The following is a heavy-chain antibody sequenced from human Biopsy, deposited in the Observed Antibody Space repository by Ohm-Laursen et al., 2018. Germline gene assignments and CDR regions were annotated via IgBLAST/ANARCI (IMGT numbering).Heavy chain of an antibody. D-gene: IGHD3-10*01. CDR2: IRSKAKSYAT. CDR1: GFTFSASA. J-gene: IGHJ4*02. CDR3: PLEGAGFDN. V-gene: IGHV3-73*01. Sequence: SLRLSCAASGFTFSASAVHWVRQASGKGLEWVGRIRSKAKSYATAYAASVTGRFTISRDDSKNTTYLQMNSLKTEYPAVYYCPLEGAGFDNWGQGTLVTVSS.